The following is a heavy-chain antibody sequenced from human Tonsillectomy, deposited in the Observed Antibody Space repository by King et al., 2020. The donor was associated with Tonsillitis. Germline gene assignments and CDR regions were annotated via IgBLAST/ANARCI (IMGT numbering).Heavy chain of an antibody. V-gene: IGHV3-48*01. CDR2: ISSTSSAI. CDR1: GFTFSSYS. J-gene: IGHJ2*01. CDR3: ARDRGCSNGSYYWFPDV. Sequence: VQLVESGGGLVQPGGSLRLSCAASGFTFSSYSMNWVRQAPGKGLEWVSYISSTSSAIYYADSVKGRFTISRDNAKNSLYLQMNSLRGEDTGVYYCARDRGCSNGSYYWFPDVCGGGTLVGV. D-gene: IGHD6-19*01.